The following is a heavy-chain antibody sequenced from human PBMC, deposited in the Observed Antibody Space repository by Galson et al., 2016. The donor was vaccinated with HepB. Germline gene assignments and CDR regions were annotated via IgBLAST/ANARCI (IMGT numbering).Heavy chain of an antibody. CDR1: GFTFGSYT. CDR2: ISGSDGST. V-gene: IGHV3-23*01. CDR3: AKGQQLAYFDY. Sequence: SLRLSCAASGFTFGSYTMHWVRQAPGKGLEWVSAISGSDGSTYYADSVKGRFTISRDNSKNTLYLQMNSLRAEDTAVYYCAKGQQLAYFDYWGQGTLVTVSS. J-gene: IGHJ4*02. D-gene: IGHD6-13*01.